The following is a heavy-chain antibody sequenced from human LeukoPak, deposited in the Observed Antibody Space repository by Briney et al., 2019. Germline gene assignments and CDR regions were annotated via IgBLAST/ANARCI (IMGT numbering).Heavy chain of an antibody. D-gene: IGHD6-13*01. V-gene: IGHV3-74*01. CDR3: AREGGGSSWYQGIDY. Sequence: GGSLRLSCAASGFTFSSYWMHWVRQAPGKGLVWVSRINSDWSSTSYADSVKGRFTISRDNAKNTLYLQMNSLRAEDTAVYYCAREGGGSSWYQGIDYWGQGTLVTVSS. CDR2: INSDWSST. J-gene: IGHJ4*02. CDR1: GFTFSSYW.